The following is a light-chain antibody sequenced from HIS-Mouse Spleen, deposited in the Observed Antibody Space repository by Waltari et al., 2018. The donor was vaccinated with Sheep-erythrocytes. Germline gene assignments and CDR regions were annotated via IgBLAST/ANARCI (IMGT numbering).Light chain of an antibody. CDR3: QQFNSYLYT. J-gene: IGKJ2*01. V-gene: IGKV1-13*02. Sequence: AIQLTQSPSSLSSSVGDRVTITCRASQGISSALAWYQQKPGKAPKLLIYDASSLESGVPSRFSGSGSGTDFTLTISSLQPEDFATYYCQQFNSYLYTFGQGTKLEIK. CDR1: QGISSA. CDR2: DAS.